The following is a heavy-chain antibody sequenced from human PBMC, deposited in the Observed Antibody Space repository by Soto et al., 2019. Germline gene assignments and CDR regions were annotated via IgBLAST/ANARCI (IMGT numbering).Heavy chain of an antibody. CDR3: ARGVENIVVVLDVFGYYGMDV. CDR1: GYSFTSYA. V-gene: IGHV1-3*01. CDR2: INAGNGNT. J-gene: IGHJ6*02. D-gene: IGHD2-2*01. Sequence: ASVKVSCKASGYSFTSYAIYWVRQAPGQRLEWMGWINAGNGNTKYSQKFQGRVTITSDTSASTAYMGLSSLRSEDTAVYFCARGVENIVVVLDVFGYYGMDVWGQGTPVTVSS.